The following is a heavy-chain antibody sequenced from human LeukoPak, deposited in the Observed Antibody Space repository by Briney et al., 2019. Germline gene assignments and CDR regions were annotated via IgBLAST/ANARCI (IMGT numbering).Heavy chain of an antibody. D-gene: IGHD2-15*01. CDR3: ATGRYCSGGSCRRNYFDY. CDR2: IYPGDSDT. Sequence: GESLKISCKGSGYGFTSYWIGWVRQMPGKGLEWMGIIYPGDSDTRYNPSFQGQVTISADKSISTAYLQWSSLKASDTAMYYCATGRYCSGGSCRRNYFDYWGQGTLVTVSS. CDR1: GYGFTSYW. J-gene: IGHJ4*02. V-gene: IGHV5-51*01.